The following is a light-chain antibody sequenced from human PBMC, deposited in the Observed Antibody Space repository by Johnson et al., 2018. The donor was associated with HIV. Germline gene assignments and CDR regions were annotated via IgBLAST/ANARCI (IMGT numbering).Light chain of an antibody. Sequence: QSVLTQPPSVSAAPGQKVTISCSGSSSNIGNNYVSWYQQFSGTAPKLLIYEKNKRPSGIPDRFSASKSGTSATLGLTGLQTWDEADYYCGAWDSSLSAHYVFGTGTKVTVL. V-gene: IGLV1-51*02. CDR3: GAWDSSLSAHYV. CDR2: EKN. J-gene: IGLJ1*01. CDR1: SSNIGNNY.